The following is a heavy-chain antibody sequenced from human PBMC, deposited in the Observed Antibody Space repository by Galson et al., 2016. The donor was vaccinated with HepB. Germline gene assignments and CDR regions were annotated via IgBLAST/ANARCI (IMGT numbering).Heavy chain of an antibody. CDR1: GFTFTRYA. V-gene: IGHV3-23*03. CDR3: STLNPASPYFDY. J-gene: IGHJ4*02. Sequence: SLRLSCAASGFTFTRYAMTWVRQAPGRGLEWVSLIYSGGNTRYADSVKGRFTISRDNSKNTVYLQMNSLRAEDTAVYYCSTLNPASPYFDYWGQGTLVTVSS. CDR2: IYSGGNT.